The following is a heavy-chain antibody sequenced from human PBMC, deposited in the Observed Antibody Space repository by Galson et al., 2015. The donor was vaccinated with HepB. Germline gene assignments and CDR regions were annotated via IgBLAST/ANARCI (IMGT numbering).Heavy chain of an antibody. D-gene: IGHD6-19*01. Sequence: SLRLSCAASGFTFSRYGMHWVRQAPGKGLEWVAAIWFDGSATFYRDSVKGRFSISRDDSKNILYLQMNSLGAEDTAVYSCARDAPFGSSGWTNWFDPWGQGTLVTVSS. J-gene: IGHJ5*02. CDR2: IWFDGSAT. V-gene: IGHV3-33*01. CDR1: GFTFSRYG. CDR3: ARDAPFGSSGWTNWFDP.